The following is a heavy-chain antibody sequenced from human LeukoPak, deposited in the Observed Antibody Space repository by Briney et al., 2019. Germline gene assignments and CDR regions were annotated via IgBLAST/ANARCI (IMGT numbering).Heavy chain of an antibody. CDR2: IIPIFGTA. CDR1: GGTFSSYA. CDR3: ARDEIGGITGTTSGNWFDP. D-gene: IGHD1-7*01. Sequence: SVKVSCKASGGTFSSYAISWVRQAPGQGLEWMGGIIPIFGTANYAQKFQGRVTITTDESTSTAYMELSSLRSEDTAVYYCARDEIGGITGTTSGNWFDPWGQGTLVTVSS. V-gene: IGHV1-69*05. J-gene: IGHJ5*02.